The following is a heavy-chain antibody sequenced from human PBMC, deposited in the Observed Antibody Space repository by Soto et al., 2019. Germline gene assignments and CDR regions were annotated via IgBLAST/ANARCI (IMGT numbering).Heavy chain of an antibody. CDR3: ARQVDLRLRPLLDS. CDR1: GYTFISYA. V-gene: IGHV1-3*04. CDR2: INTDTRKT. Sequence: ASVKVFCKASGYTFISYALHWVRQAPGQSLEWMGWINTDTRKTEYSQKFQGRVTITRDTYASTAYMELSSLRSEDTAVYYCARQVDLRLRPLLDSWGQGTLVTVSS. J-gene: IGHJ5*01. D-gene: IGHD2-15*01.